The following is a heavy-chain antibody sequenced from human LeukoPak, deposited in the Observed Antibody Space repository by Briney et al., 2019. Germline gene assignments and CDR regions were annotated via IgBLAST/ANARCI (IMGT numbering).Heavy chain of an antibody. CDR3: AGKYSSSWYGYYYYGMDV. CDR1: GFTFSSYE. Sequence: PGGSLRLFCAASGFTFSSYEMNWVRQAPGRGLEWVSYISSSGSTIYYADSVKGRFTISRDNAKNSLYLQMNSLRAEDTAVYYCAGKYSSSWYGYYYYGMDVWGQGTTVTVSS. V-gene: IGHV3-48*03. D-gene: IGHD6-13*01. J-gene: IGHJ6*02. CDR2: ISSSGSTI.